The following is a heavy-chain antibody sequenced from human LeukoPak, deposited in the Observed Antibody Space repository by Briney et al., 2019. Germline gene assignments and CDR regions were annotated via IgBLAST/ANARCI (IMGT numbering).Heavy chain of an antibody. V-gene: IGHV1-2*02. D-gene: IGHD3-22*01. CDR2: IYPNSGGT. CDR1: GYTFTGYF. J-gene: IGHJ4*02. Sequence: GASVKVSCKASGYTFTGYFMHWVRQAPGQGLEWMGWIYPNSGGTNYAQNFQGRVTMTRDTSISTAYMELSSLRSDDTAVYYRARTPESSGYHLDFDYWGQGTLVIVSS. CDR3: ARTPESSGYHLDFDY.